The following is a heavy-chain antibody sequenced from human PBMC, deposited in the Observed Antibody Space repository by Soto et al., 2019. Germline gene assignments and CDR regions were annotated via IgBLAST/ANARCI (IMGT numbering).Heavy chain of an antibody. V-gene: IGHV4-34*01. J-gene: IGHJ4*02. Sequence: QVQLQQWGAGLLKPSETLSLNCAVTGGSLSGYYWSWIRQPPGKGLERIGEVKDGGHTNYSPSLRGRVNISSDTSNNQFSLRLNSVTAADTGVYYCARGQEGVVATHWDQGSLVTVSS. D-gene: IGHD5-12*01. CDR2: VKDGGHT. CDR1: GGSLSGYY. CDR3: ARGQEGVVATH.